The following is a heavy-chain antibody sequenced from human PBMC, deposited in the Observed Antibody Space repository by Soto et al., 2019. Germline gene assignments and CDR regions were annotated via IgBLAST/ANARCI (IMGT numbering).Heavy chain of an antibody. CDR3: AKVPFEYSSSSADY. J-gene: IGHJ4*02. CDR2: ISGSGGST. D-gene: IGHD6-6*01. V-gene: IGHV3-23*01. Sequence: GGSLRVSCAASGFTFSSYGMSWVRQAPGKGLEWVSAISGSGGSTYYADSVKGRFTISRDNSKNTLYLQMNSLRAEDTAVYYCAKVPFEYSSSSADYWGQGTLVTVSS. CDR1: GFTFSSYG.